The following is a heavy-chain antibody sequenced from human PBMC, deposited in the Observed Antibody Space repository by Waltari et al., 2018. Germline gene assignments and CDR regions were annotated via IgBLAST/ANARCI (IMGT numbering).Heavy chain of an antibody. CDR2: INTNTGTP. J-gene: IGHJ5*02. D-gene: IGHD2-15*01. CDR3: ARGDIVIVPAADNWFDP. CDR1: GYTFINYG. Sequence: QVQLVQSGSEMKKPGASVKVSCKASGYTFINYGVNGVRQAPGQGLEGMGWINTNTGTPTYAKGLHGRFVFSSDTSGNTAYLKISNLKTEDTAVYYCARGDIVIVPAADNWFDPWGQGTLVTVSS. V-gene: IGHV7-4-1*02.